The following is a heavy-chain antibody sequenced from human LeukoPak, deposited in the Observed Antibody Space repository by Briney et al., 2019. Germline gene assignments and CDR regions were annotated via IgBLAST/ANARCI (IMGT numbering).Heavy chain of an antibody. D-gene: IGHD2-2*03. V-gene: IGHV3-30-3*01. CDR3: ARDPLDISRWANAFDI. CDR2: ISYNGNQ. J-gene: IGHJ3*02. CDR1: GFTFVNYG. Sequence: SGGSLRLSCAASGFTFVNYGFHWVRQAPVKALEWVAFISYNGNQKYGDSVKGRFTISRDNSKNTLYLQMNGLRPEDTAVYYCARDPLDISRWANAFDIWGQGTMVTVSS.